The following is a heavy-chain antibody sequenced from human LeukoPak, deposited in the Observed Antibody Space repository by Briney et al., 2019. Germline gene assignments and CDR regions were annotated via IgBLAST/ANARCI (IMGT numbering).Heavy chain of an antibody. D-gene: IGHD3-16*02. Sequence: GASVKVSCKASGGTFSSYAISWVRQAPGQGLEWMGRINPNSGGTNYAQKFQGRVTMTRDTSISTAYMELSRLRSDDTAVYYCARTSNPLAFGGVIVTNPPELDYWGQGTLVTVSS. J-gene: IGHJ4*02. CDR3: ARTSNPLAFGGVIVTNPPELDY. CDR2: INPNSGGT. CDR1: GGTFSSYA. V-gene: IGHV1-2*06.